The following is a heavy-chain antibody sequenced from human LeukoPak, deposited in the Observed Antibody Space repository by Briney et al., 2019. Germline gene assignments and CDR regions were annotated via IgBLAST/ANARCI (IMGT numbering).Heavy chain of an antibody. CDR3: ARDRSYSGSYYFDY. J-gene: IGHJ4*02. CDR1: GFTFSSYS. V-gene: IGHV3-21*01. D-gene: IGHD1-26*01. Sequence: PGGSLRLSCAASGFTFSSYSMNWVRHAPGKGLEWVSSISSSSSYIYYADSVKGRFTISRDNAKNSLYLQMNSLRAEDTAVYYCARDRSYSGSYYFDYWGQGTLVTVSS. CDR2: ISSSSSYI.